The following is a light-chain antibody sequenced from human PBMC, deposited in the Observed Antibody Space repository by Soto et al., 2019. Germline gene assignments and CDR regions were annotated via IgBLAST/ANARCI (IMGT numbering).Light chain of an antibody. CDR1: SSDIGGYNY. Sequence: QSVLTQPASVSGSPGQSITISCTGTSSDIGGYNYVSWYQRHPGKAPKLMISDVSNRPSGVSDRFSGSKSGNTASLTISGLQAEDEADYYCSSYTSTSTFLVVGGGTQLTVL. CDR3: SSYTSTSTFLV. V-gene: IGLV2-14*01. CDR2: DVS. J-gene: IGLJ2*01.